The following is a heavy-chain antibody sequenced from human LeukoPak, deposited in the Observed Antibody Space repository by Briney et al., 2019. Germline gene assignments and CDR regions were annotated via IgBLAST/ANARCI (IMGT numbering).Heavy chain of an antibody. J-gene: IGHJ4*02. Sequence: GSLRLSCAASGFTLSNYVMRGVRQAAGKGREWVSVVSDSGSSAYYEDSVKGRFTISRDNSKNTLYLQMNSLRAEDTAVYYCAPDLRGAAWSLDYWGQGTLVTVSS. CDR2: VSDSGSSA. V-gene: IGHV3-23*01. CDR1: GFTLSNYV. D-gene: IGHD2-15*01. CDR3: APDLRGAAWSLDY.